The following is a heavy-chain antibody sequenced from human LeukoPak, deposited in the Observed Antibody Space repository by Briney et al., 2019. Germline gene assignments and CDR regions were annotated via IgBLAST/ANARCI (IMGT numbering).Heavy chain of an antibody. CDR3: ARDHLDYYDSSLDY. V-gene: IGHV1-2*02. Sequence: VASVKVSFKASGYTFAGCYMHWVRQAPGQGLEWMGWINPHGGATNYAQKFQGRVTLTRDTSISTAYMELSSLISDDTAVYYCARDHLDYYDSSLDYWGQGTLVTVSS. CDR1: GYTFAGCY. CDR2: INPHGGAT. D-gene: IGHD3-22*01. J-gene: IGHJ4*02.